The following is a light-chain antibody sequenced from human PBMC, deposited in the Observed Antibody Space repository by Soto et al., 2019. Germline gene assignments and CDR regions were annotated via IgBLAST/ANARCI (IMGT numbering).Light chain of an antibody. CDR2: EVS. CDR1: SSDVGGFNY. V-gene: IGLV2-14*01. Sequence: QSALTQPASVSGSLGQSITISCTGSSSDVGGFNYVSWYQQHPGKAPKLMIYEVSNRPSGVSNRFSGSKSGNTASLTISGLQAEDDAHYYCSSYTSSSTYVFGSGTKVTVL. CDR3: SSYTSSSTYV. J-gene: IGLJ1*01.